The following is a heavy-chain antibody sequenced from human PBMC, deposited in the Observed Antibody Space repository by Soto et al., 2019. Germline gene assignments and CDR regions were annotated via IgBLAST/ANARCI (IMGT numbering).Heavy chain of an antibody. CDR1: GYTFTSYG. CDR3: ARDSSQALTRGYSDGSHYYYYGMDV. V-gene: IGHV1-18*01. D-gene: IGHD5-18*01. Sequence: QVQLVQSGAEVKKPGASVKVSCKASGYTFTSYGISWVRQAPGQGLEWMGWISAYNGNTNYAQQLQDRVTMTTDTSTSTAYMERRSLRSDDTAVYYWARDSSQALTRGYSDGSHYYYYGMDVWGQGTTVTVAS. J-gene: IGHJ6*02. CDR2: ISAYNGNT.